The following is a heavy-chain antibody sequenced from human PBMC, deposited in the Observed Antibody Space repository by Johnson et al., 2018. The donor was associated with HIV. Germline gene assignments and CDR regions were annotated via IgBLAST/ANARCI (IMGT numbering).Heavy chain of an antibody. J-gene: IGHJ3*02. CDR1: GFTFSSYA. V-gene: IGHV3-15*01. D-gene: IGHD2-15*01. CDR3: TIYCSGGSCYTWAFDI. CDR2: IQSKTAGGTT. Sequence: VQLVESGGGVVQPGRSLRLSCAASGFTFSSYAMHWVRQAPGKGLEWLGRIQSKTAGGTTDYAAPVNGRFTISRDDSKNTLYLQMNSLNTEDTAVYYCTIYCSGGSCYTWAFDIWGQGTMVTVSS.